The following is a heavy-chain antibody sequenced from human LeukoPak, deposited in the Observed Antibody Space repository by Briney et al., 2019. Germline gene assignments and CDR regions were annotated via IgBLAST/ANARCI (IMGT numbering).Heavy chain of an antibody. CDR2: ISYSGST. CDR1: GGSFSSGGYY. D-gene: IGHD6-13*01. J-gene: IGHJ1*01. Sequence: SETLSLTCTVSGGSFSSGGYYWSWIRQPPGKGLEWIVSISYSGSTNYSPSLKSRVTISVDTSKNQFSLKLSSVTAADTAVYYCARTIEAAGTGYFQHWGQGTLVTVSS. V-gene: IGHV4-61*08. CDR3: ARTIEAAGTGYFQH.